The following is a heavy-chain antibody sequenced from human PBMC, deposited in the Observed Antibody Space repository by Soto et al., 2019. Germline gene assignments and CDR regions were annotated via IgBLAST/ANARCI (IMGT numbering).Heavy chain of an antibody. V-gene: IGHV1-2*02. CDR3: ARDRPTTYNWNTPFDY. Sequence: VASVKVSCKASGYTFTGYYMHWVRQAPGQGLEWMGWINPNSGGTNYAQKFQGRVTMTRDTSISTAYMELSRLRSDDTAVYYCARDRPTTYNWNTPFDYWGQGTLVTVSS. CDR2: INPNSGGT. J-gene: IGHJ4*02. CDR1: GYTFTGYY. D-gene: IGHD1-20*01.